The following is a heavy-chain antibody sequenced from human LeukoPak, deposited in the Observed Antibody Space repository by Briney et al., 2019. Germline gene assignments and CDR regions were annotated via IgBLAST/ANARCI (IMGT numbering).Heavy chain of an antibody. CDR1: GFTFSSYA. CDR2: IKQDGNEK. Sequence: GGSLRLSYAASGFTFSSYAMSWVRQAPGKGLEWVASIKQDGNEKYYVDSVKGRFTISRDNAKSSLFLQMNSLRAEDTAFYYCATRSLLGASGLWGQGTLVTVSS. V-gene: IGHV3-7*01. J-gene: IGHJ4*02. CDR3: ATRSLLGASGL. D-gene: IGHD7-27*01.